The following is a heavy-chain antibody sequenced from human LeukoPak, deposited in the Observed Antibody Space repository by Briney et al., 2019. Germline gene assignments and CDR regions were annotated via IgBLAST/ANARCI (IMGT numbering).Heavy chain of an antibody. V-gene: IGHV6-1*01. Sequence: SQTLSLTCAISGDSVSSNSAAWNWIRRSPSRGLEWLGRTYYRSKWYNDCAVSVKSRITINADTSKNQFSLQLNSVTPEDTAAYYCARGPQLVGYYYIDVWDTGTTVTVSS. D-gene: IGHD6-13*01. CDR3: ARGPQLVGYYYIDV. CDR1: GDSVSSNSAA. CDR2: TYYRSKWYN. J-gene: IGHJ6*03.